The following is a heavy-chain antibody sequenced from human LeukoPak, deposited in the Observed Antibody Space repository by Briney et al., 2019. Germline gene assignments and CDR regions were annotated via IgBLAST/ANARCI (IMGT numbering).Heavy chain of an antibody. CDR1: GYTLTGYY. CDR2: INPDSGAT. V-gene: IGHV1-2*06. CDR3: ARYYDFWSGQSYYMDV. J-gene: IGHJ6*03. Sequence: ASVKVSCKASGYTLTGYYIHWVRQAPGQGLEWMGRINPDSGATNYAQNFQGRVTMTRDTSISTAYMELSRLTSDDTAVYYCARYYDFWSGQSYYMDVWGEGTTVTVCS. D-gene: IGHD3-3*01.